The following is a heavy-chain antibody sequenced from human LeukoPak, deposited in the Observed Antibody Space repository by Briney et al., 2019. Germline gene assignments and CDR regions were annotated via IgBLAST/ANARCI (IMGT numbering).Heavy chain of an antibody. J-gene: IGHJ4*02. Sequence: GGSLRLSCAASGFTFSSYGTHWVRQAPGKGLEWVAVISYDGSNKYYADSVKGRFTISRDNSKNTLYLQMNSLRAEDTAVYYCAEADKWLRLWESFDYWGQGTLVTVSS. CDR1: GFTFSSYG. CDR3: AEADKWLRLWESFDY. V-gene: IGHV3-30*18. CDR2: ISYDGSNK. D-gene: IGHD5-12*01.